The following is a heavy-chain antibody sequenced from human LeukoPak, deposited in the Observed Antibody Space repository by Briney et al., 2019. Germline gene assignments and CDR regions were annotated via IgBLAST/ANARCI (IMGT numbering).Heavy chain of an antibody. CDR2: IYHSGST. CDR1: GGSISSSNW. D-gene: IGHD3-22*01. Sequence: PSGTLSLTCAVSGGSISSSNWWSWVRQPPGKGLEWIGEIYHSGSTNYNPSLKSRVTISVDKSKNQFSLKLSSVTAADTAVYYCASLNYYDSSGYSEDWGQGTLVTVSS. V-gene: IGHV4-4*02. J-gene: IGHJ4*02. CDR3: ASLNYYDSSGYSED.